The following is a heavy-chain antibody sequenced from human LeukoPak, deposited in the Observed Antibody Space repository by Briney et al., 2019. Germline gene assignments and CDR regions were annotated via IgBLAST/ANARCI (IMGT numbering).Heavy chain of an antibody. V-gene: IGHV4-59*01. D-gene: IGHD3-3*01. CDR2: IYYSGST. CDR3: AREGPRDFWSGYYMGYFDL. J-gene: IGHJ2*01. Sequence: SETLSLTCTVSGGSISSYYWSWIRQPPGKGLQYLGYIYYSGSTNYNPSLKSRVTTSVDPSKNQFSLKLSSVTAANTAVYYCAREGPRDFWSGYYMGYFDLWGRGTLVTVSS. CDR1: GGSISSYY.